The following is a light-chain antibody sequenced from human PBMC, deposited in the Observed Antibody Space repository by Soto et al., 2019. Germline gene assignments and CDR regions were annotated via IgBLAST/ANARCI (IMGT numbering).Light chain of an antibody. V-gene: IGKV1-27*01. Sequence: DIQMPQSPSSLSASVGDRVTITCRASQGISNYLAWYQQKPGKVPKLLIYGASTLQSGVPSRFSGSRSGTDFTLTISSLQPEDVATYYCQNYNSAPFTFGPGSKVEIK. CDR3: QNYNSAPFT. CDR2: GAS. J-gene: IGKJ3*01. CDR1: QGISNY.